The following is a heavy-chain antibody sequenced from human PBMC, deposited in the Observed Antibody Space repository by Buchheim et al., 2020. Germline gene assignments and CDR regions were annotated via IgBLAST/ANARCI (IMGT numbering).Heavy chain of an antibody. Sequence: QVQLVESGGGVVQPGRSLRLSCAASGFTFSFYGMHWVRQAPGKGLEWVAVISYDGSNKYYGDSVKGRFTISRDNSKNTLFLQMNSLRAEDTAVYYCAKEDLSYTGSYCDYWGQGAL. CDR1: GFTFSFYG. J-gene: IGHJ4*02. CDR3: AKEDLSYTGSYCDY. D-gene: IGHD1-26*01. CDR2: ISYDGSNK. V-gene: IGHV3-30*18.